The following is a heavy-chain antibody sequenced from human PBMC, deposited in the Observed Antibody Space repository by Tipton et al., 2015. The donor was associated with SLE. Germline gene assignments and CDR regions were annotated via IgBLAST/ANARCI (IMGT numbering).Heavy chain of an antibody. J-gene: IGHJ4*02. CDR2: ISAYNGNT. V-gene: IGHV1-18*01. CDR3: ARGAWSSSCPPLGY. Sequence: QVQLVQSGAEVKKPGASVKVSCKASGYTFNTYGFTWVRQAPGQGLEWLGWISAYNGNTNYAQKLQGRVTLTTDTSTSTAYMEVRRLRSDDTAVYYCARGAWSSSCPPLGYWGQGTLVTVSS. D-gene: IGHD6-13*01. CDR1: GYTFNTYG.